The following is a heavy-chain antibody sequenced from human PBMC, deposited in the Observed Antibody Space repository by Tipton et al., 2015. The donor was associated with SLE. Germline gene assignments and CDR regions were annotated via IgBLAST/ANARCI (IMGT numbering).Heavy chain of an antibody. J-gene: IGHJ4*02. CDR2: INDSGSA. CDR3: ARGNYHRSGYYVWGWYYFDY. D-gene: IGHD3-22*01. V-gene: IGHV4-59*11. CDR1: GGSIDNHY. Sequence: TLSLTCTVSGGSIDNHYWSWIRQPPGKGLEWIGNINDSGSANYNPSLKSPVTISIGSSKNQFSLDLTSVTAADTALYYCARGNYHRSGYYVWGWYYFDYWGQGILVTVSS.